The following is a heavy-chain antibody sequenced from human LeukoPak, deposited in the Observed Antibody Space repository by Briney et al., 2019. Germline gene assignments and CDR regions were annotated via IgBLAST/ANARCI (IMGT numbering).Heavy chain of an antibody. Sequence: SETLSLTCTVSGASVSSGSYYWSWIRQPPGKGLEWIGYIYYSGSTNYNPSLKSRVTISVDTSKNQFSLKLSSVTAADTAVYYCARLPGLTLSGYPPGDAFDIWGQGTMVTVSS. V-gene: IGHV4-61*01. CDR3: ARLPGLTLSGYPPGDAFDI. J-gene: IGHJ3*02. CDR2: IYYSGST. CDR1: GASVSSGSYY. D-gene: IGHD3-22*01.